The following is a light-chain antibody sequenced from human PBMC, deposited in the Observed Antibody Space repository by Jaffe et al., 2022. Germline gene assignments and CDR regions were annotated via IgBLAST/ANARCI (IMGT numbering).Light chain of an antibody. V-gene: IGLV4-60*03. CDR3: ETWDSQNHV. J-gene: IGLJ1*01. CDR1: FGHSNNI. CDR2: IEGSGSY. Sequence: QPVLTQSSSASASLGSSVKVTCTLTFGHSNNIITWHQQQPGKAPRYLMKIEGSGSYNKGSGVPDRFSGSRSGADRYLTISNLQSEDEADYYCETWDSQNHVFGTGTKVTVL.